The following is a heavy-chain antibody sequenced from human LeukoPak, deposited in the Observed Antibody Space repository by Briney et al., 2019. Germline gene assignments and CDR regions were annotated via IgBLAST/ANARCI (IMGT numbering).Heavy chain of an antibody. CDR3: ASASSWYDPFDY. Sequence: GGSLRLSCAASGFTVSSNYMSWVRQAPGKGLEWVSVIYSGGSTYYADSVKGRFTISRDNSKNTLYLQMNSLRAEDTAVYYCASASSWYDPFDYWGQGTLVTVSS. CDR1: GFTVSSNY. D-gene: IGHD6-13*01. J-gene: IGHJ4*02. CDR2: IYSGGST. V-gene: IGHV3-53*01.